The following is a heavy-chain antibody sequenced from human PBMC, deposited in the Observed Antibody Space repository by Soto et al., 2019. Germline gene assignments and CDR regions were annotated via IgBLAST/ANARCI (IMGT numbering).Heavy chain of an antibody. CDR1: GFTFSDHA. J-gene: IGHJ4*02. D-gene: IGHD2-15*01. CDR3: AIDLWWYTH. Sequence: EVQLLESGGGLVQPGGSLRLSCTASGFTFSDHAMTWVRQAPGMGLEWLSGISGGGSGAYYADSVKGRFTVSRANSNNTLFLQMDSLRVEDTAVYYCAIDLWWYTHWGQGTLVTVSS. CDR2: ISGGGSGA. V-gene: IGHV3-23*01.